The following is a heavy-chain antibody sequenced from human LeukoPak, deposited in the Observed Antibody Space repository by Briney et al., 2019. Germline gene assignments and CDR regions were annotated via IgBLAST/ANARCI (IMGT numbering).Heavy chain of an antibody. Sequence: PSETPSLTCAVYGGSFSGYYWSWIRQPPGKGLEWIGEINHSGSTNYNPSLKSRVTISVDTSKNQFSLKLSSVTAADTAVYYCARGHSSSWYKNWGQGTLVTVSS. J-gene: IGHJ4*02. V-gene: IGHV4-34*01. CDR1: GGSFSGYY. CDR3: ARGHSSSWYKN. D-gene: IGHD6-13*01. CDR2: INHSGST.